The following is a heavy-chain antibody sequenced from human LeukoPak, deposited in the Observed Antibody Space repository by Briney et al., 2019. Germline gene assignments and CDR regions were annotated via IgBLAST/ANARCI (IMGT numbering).Heavy chain of an antibody. Sequence: GASVKVSCKASGYTFTGYYMHWVRQAAGQGREWMGWINPNSGGTNYAQKFQGRVTMTRDTSISTAYMELSRLRSDDTAVYYCARDGNWNYPLYYFDYWGQGTQVTVSS. V-gene: IGHV1-2*02. CDR3: ARDGNWNYPLYYFDY. D-gene: IGHD1-7*01. CDR1: GYTFTGYY. J-gene: IGHJ4*02. CDR2: INPNSGGT.